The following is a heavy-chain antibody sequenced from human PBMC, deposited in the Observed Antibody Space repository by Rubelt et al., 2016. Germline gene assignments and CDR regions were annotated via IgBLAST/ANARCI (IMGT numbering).Heavy chain of an antibody. CDR3: ARDVPHSSGDYRHDAFDI. Sequence: QVQLQESGPGLVKPSETLSLTCTVSGGSVSSGSYYWSWIRQPPGKGLEWIGYIYYSGSTNYNPSLCSRVTISVDTSKNQFSLKLSSVTAADTAVYYCARDVPHSSGDYRHDAFDIWGQGTMVTVSS. V-gene: IGHV4-61*01. D-gene: IGHD3-22*01. J-gene: IGHJ3*02. CDR2: IYYSGST. CDR1: GGSVSSGSYY.